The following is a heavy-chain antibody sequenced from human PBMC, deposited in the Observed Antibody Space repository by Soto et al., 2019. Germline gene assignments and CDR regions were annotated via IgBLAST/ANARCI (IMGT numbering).Heavy chain of an antibody. CDR1: GYTFTRYG. V-gene: IGHV1-18*01. J-gene: IGHJ4*02. D-gene: IGHD2-21*02. CDR3: ARGATAIDY. CDR2: ISGYNGDT. Sequence: GASVKVSCKASGYTFTRYGISWVRQAPGQGLEWMGWISGYNGDTNYAQNFQGRVTMTTDTSTSTAYMELRSLRSDDTAVYYRARGATAIDYWGQGALVTVSS.